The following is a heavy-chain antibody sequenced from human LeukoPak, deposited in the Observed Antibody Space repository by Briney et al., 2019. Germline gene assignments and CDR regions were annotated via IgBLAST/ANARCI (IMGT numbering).Heavy chain of an antibody. J-gene: IGHJ4*02. CDR1: GFTVSSNY. D-gene: IGHD5-18*01. CDR2: IYSGGST. V-gene: IGHV3-66*01. CDR3: ARDRYSYGPPNFDY. Sequence: GGSLRLSCAASGFTVSSNYMSWVRQAPGKGLEWVSVIYSGGSTYYADSVKGRFTISRDNSKNTLHLQMNSLRAEDTAVYYCARDRYSYGPPNFDYWGQGTLVTVSS.